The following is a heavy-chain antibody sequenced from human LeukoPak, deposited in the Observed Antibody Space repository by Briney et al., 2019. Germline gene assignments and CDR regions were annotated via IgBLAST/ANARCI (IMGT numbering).Heavy chain of an antibody. CDR2: MGPSGDT. CDR3: AKDPARLTMVRGVHDY. CDR1: GFTFTNFA. J-gene: IGHJ4*02. Sequence: GESLRLSCAGSGFTFTNFAMTWVRQAPGKGLEWVSSMGPSGDTYYVDSVKGRFSISRDASKNTMYLQMSTLRADDTAVYYCAKDPARLTMVRGVHDYWGQGTLVTVSS. V-gene: IGHV3-23*01. D-gene: IGHD3-10*01.